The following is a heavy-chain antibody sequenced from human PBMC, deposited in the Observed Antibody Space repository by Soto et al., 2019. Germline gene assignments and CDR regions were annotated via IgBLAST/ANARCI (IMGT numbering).Heavy chain of an antibody. Sequence: QVQLVQSGAEAKKPGASVEVSCKASGYSFTTYDINWVRQAPGQGLEWMGWMSPKNGNTGYAQNFQGRFTMTSDTSINTVYMELSSLRSEDTAVYYCARAGYCTDGVCHVWIDYWGQGTLVTVSS. CDR2: MSPKNGNT. J-gene: IGHJ4*02. D-gene: IGHD2-8*01. CDR1: GYSFTTYD. V-gene: IGHV1-8*01. CDR3: ARAGYCTDGVCHVWIDY.